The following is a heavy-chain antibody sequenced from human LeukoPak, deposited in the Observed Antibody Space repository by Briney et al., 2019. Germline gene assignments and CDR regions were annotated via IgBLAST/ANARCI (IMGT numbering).Heavy chain of an antibody. CDR2: ISAYNGNT. J-gene: IGHJ4*02. D-gene: IGHD6-13*01. CDR1: GYTFTSYG. CDR3: ATVRIEAAAGLNYFDY. V-gene: IGHV1-18*01. Sequence: ASVKVSCKASGYTFTSYGISWVRQAPGQGLEWMGWISAYNGNTNYAQKFQGRVTMTEDTSTDTAYVELSGLRSEDTAVYYCATVRIEAAAGLNYFDYWGQGTLVTVSS.